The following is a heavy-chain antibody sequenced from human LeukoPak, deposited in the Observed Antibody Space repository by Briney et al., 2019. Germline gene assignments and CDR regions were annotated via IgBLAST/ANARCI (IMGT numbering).Heavy chain of an antibody. CDR1: GFAFSSYS. V-gene: IGHV3-48*01. CDR3: ASVPFWSGTSEFDP. D-gene: IGHD3-3*01. Sequence: GGSLRLSCAASGFAFSSYSMNWVRQAPGKGLEWVSYISSSSSTIYYADSVKGRFTITRDNAKNSLYLQMNSLRAEDTAVYYCASVPFWSGTSEFDPWGQGTLVTVSS. CDR2: ISSSSSTI. J-gene: IGHJ5*02.